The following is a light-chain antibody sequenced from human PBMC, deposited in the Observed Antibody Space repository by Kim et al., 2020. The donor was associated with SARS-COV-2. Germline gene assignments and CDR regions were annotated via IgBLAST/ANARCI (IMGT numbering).Light chain of an antibody. CDR2: VAT. CDR3: KQYDALCT. Sequence: DIQLTQSPSSLSASIGDRVTITCQASHDINTYLNWHQQKPGQAPKLLIYVATNLERGVPSRFSGSGSGTDFTLTISSLQPEDYGTYFGKQYDALCTFGQGTKVGIK. CDR1: HDINTY. V-gene: IGKV1-33*01. J-gene: IGKJ1*01.